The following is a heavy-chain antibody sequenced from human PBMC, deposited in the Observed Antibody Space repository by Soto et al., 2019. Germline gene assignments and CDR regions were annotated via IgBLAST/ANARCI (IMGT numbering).Heavy chain of an antibody. J-gene: IGHJ4*02. D-gene: IGHD3-9*01. V-gene: IGHV4-59*01. CDR1: GGSISSYY. CDR3: ARVRYSWYFDY. Sequence: SETLSLTCTVSGGSISSYYWSWIRQPPGKGLEWIGCIYYSGSTNYNPSLKSRVTISVDTSKNQFSLKRSSVTAADTAVYYCARVRYSWYFDYWGQGTLVTVSS. CDR2: IYYSGST.